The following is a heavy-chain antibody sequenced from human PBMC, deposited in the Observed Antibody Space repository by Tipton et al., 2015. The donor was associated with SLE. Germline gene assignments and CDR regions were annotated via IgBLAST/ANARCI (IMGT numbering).Heavy chain of an antibody. CDR1: GYSISSGYY. J-gene: IGHJ2*01. CDR3: GRVSLRTSGHFDL. D-gene: IGHD3-16*02. Sequence: GLVKPSETLSLTCAVSGYSISSGYYWGWIRQSPVKGLEWIGYIYYSGSTNYNPSLKGRVTISIDTSKNQFSLNLTSVIAADTAVYYCGRVSLRTSGHFDLWGRGTLVTVSA. V-gene: IGHV4-38-2*01. CDR2: IYYSGST.